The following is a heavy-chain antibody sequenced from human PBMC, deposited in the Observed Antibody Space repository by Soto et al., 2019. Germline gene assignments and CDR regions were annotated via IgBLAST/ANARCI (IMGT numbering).Heavy chain of an antibody. CDR1: GFSLSTIGVG. J-gene: IGHJ5*02. CDR3: AHSQMIVVVNWFDP. V-gene: IGHV2-5*01. CDR2: IYWNDDK. Sequence: SGPTLVNPTQTLTLTCTFSGFSLSTIGVGVGWIRQPPGKALEWLALIYWNDDKRYSPSLKSRLTITKDTSKNQVVLTMTNMDPVDTATYYCAHSQMIVVVNWFDPWGQGTLVTVSS. D-gene: IGHD3-22*01.